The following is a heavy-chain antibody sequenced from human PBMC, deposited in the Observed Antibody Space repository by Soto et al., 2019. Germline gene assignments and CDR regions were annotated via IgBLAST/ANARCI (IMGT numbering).Heavy chain of an antibody. CDR1: GYTFISYA. V-gene: IGHV1-3*04. J-gene: IGHJ4*02. CDR2: INTANDNT. D-gene: IGHD6-13*01. CDR3: ARGSSWAHFDY. Sequence: QVQLVQSGAEVKKPGASVKVSCKASGYTFISYAIHWVRRAPGQRLEWMGWINTANDNTKYSQKFQGRVTITRDTSASLVYMELSSLRSEDTAVYYCARGSSWAHFDYWGQGTLVTVSS.